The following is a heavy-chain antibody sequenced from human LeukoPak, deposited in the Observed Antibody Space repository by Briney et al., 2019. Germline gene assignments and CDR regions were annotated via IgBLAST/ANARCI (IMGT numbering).Heavy chain of an antibody. D-gene: IGHD5-12*01. CDR2: IIPIFGIA. V-gene: IGHV1-69*04. CDR3: ARDSSTLAYFDY. CDR1: GGTFSSYA. J-gene: IGHJ4*02. Sequence: ASVKVSCKASGGTFSSYAISWVRQAPGQGLEWMERIIPIFGIANYAQKFQGRVTITADKSTSTAYMELSSLRSEDTAVYYCARDSSTLAYFDYWGQGTLVTVSS.